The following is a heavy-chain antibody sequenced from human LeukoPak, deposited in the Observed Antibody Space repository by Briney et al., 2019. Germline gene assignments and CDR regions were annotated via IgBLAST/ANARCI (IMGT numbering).Heavy chain of an antibody. CDR2: INQYGSEK. CDR1: GFTFSTYW. CDR3: ANGDGFDY. Sequence: GGSLRLSCATSGFTFSTYWMSWVRQAPGKGLEWVANINQYGSEKYYVDSVKGRFTISRDNAKSSLYLQMNSLRPDDTAVYYCANGDGFDYWGQGTLVTVSS. D-gene: IGHD2-8*01. V-gene: IGHV3-7*01. J-gene: IGHJ4*02.